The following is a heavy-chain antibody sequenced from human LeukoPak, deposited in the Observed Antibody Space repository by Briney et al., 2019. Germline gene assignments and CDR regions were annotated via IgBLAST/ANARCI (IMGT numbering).Heavy chain of an antibody. CDR3: GREVPAVDY. D-gene: IGHD2-2*01. J-gene: IGHJ4*02. V-gene: IGHV3-23*01. CDR2: ISGGGDIT. CDR1: GFTFSSYA. Sequence: GGSLRLSCAASGFTFSSYAMTWVRQAPRKGLEWVSVISGGGDITYYRDSAKGRFTISRDNSKNTVYLQMNSLRAEDTAVYYCGREVPAVDYWGQGTLATVSS.